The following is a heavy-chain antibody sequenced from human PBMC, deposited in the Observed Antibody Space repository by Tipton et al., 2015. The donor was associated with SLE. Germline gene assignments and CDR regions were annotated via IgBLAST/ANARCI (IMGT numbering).Heavy chain of an antibody. CDR3: ASSNGYSSSWSGPYNWFDP. J-gene: IGHJ5*02. D-gene: IGHD6-13*01. Sequence: TLSLTCTVSDGSFSGYYWSWIRQSPGKGLEWIGEIHHAGGTNYNPSFRSRVTISVDTSKNQFSLKLSSVTAADTAVYYCASSNGYSSSWSGPYNWFDPWGQGTLVTVSS. CDR2: IHHAGGT. V-gene: IGHV4-34*01. CDR1: DGSFSGYY.